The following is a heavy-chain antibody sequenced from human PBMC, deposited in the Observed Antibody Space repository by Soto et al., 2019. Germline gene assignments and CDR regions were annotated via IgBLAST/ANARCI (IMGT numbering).Heavy chain of an antibody. Sequence: GSLRLSCAASGFTVSSSYMSWVRQAPGKGLEWVSVIHSGGSTYYADSVKDRFSISRDNSKNTLYLQMNSLRAEDTAVYYCARHLYDSTGTLLGWSQGTLVTVSS. CDR1: GFTVSSSY. CDR3: ARHLYDSTGTLLG. V-gene: IGHV3-66*04. D-gene: IGHD3-22*01. CDR2: IHSGGST. J-gene: IGHJ4*02.